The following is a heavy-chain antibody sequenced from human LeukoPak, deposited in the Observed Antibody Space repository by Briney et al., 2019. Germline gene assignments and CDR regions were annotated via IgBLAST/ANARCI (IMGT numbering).Heavy chain of an antibody. Sequence: ASVKVSCKASGYNFTSYGISWVRQAPGQGLEWMGWISAYNGNTNYAQKLQGRVTMTTDTSTSTAYMELRSLRSDDTAVYYCARVPTRLGEPAANHYYFDYWGQGTLVTVSS. V-gene: IGHV1-18*01. D-gene: IGHD2-2*01. CDR1: GYNFTSYG. J-gene: IGHJ4*02. CDR3: ARVPTRLGEPAANHYYFDY. CDR2: ISAYNGNT.